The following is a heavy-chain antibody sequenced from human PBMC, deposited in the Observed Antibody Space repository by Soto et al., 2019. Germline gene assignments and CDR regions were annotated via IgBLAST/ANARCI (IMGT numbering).Heavy chain of an antibody. CDR1: GYTFTSYY. V-gene: IGHV1-46*03. D-gene: IGHD5-12*01. CDR3: AREATGFDP. J-gene: IGHJ5*02. Sequence: QVQLVQSGAEVKKPGASVKVSCKASGYTFTSYYMHWVRQAPGQGLEWMGIINPSGGSTSYAQKFXXRXTXTRDTSTSTVYMELSSLRSEDTAVYYCAREATGFDPWGQGTLVTVSS. CDR2: INPSGGST.